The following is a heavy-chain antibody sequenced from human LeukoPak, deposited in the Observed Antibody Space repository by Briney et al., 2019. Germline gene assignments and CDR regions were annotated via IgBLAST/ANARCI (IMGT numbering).Heavy chain of an antibody. Sequence: SETLSLTCTVSGGSISSGGYYWSWIRQHPGKGLEWIGYFYYSGSTYYNPSLKSRVTISVDTSKNQFSLKLSSVTAADTAVYYCARFAYCGGHCWYYFDYWGQGSLVTVSS. CDR3: ARFAYCGGHCWYYFDY. V-gene: IGHV4-31*03. CDR1: GGSISSGGYY. CDR2: FYYSGST. J-gene: IGHJ4*02. D-gene: IGHD2-21*02.